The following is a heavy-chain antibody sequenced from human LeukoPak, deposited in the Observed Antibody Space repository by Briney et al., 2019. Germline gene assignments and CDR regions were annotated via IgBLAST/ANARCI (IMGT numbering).Heavy chain of an antibody. CDR3: ASVRCSATSCYEFYFDY. CDR1: GGSISSYY. V-gene: IGHV4-59*01. CDR2: MFYSGST. D-gene: IGHD2-2*01. Sequence: SETLSLTCTVSGGSISSYYWSWIRQPPGKGLEGIGYMFYSGSTSYNPSLKSRVTISVDTSKNQFSLKLSSVTAADTAVYYCASVRCSATSCYEFYFDYWGQGTLVTVSS. J-gene: IGHJ4*02.